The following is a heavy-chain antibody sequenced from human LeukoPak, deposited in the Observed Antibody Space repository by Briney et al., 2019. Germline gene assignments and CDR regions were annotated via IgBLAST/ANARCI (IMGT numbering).Heavy chain of an antibody. D-gene: IGHD5-24*01. CDR2: IWYDGSNK. J-gene: IGHJ4*02. V-gene: IGHV3-33*06. CDR3: AKGRWVQPAGYLDF. CDR1: GFTFSDSG. Sequence: GGSLRLSCAASGFTFSDSGMYWVRQSPGKELEWVALIWYDGSNKYYADSVKGRFTISRDNSKNTLYLQMNSLRAEDTAVYYCAKGRWVQPAGYLDFSGQGTLVTVSA.